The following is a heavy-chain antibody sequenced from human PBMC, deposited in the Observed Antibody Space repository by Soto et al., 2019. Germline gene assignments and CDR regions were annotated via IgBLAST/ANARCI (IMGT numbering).Heavy chain of an antibody. CDR3: AKLRTPLEKYYYYMDV. CDR2: ISGSGGST. D-gene: IGHD3-16*01. V-gene: IGHV3-23*01. J-gene: IGHJ6*03. CDR1: GFTFSSYA. Sequence: GGSLRLSCAASGFTFSSYAMSWVRQAPGKGLEWVSAISGSGGSTYYADSVKGRFTISRDNSKNTLYLQMNSLRAEDTAVYYCAKLRTPLEKYYYYMDVGGKGTRVTVSS.